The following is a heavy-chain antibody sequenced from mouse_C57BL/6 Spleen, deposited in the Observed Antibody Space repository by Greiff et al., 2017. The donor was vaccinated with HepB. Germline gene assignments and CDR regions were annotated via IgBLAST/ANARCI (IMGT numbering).Heavy chain of an antibody. CDR3: ARRQGYGSSYDYYAMDY. CDR2: IWSGGST. V-gene: IGHV2-2*01. D-gene: IGHD1-1*01. Sequence: QVQLVESGPGLVQPSQSLSITCTVSGFSLTSYGVHWVRQSPGKGLEWLGVIWSGGSTDYNAAFISRLSISKDNSKSQVFFKMNSLQADDTAIYYCARRQGYGSSYDYYAMDYWGQGTSVTVSS. CDR1: GFSLTSYG. J-gene: IGHJ4*01.